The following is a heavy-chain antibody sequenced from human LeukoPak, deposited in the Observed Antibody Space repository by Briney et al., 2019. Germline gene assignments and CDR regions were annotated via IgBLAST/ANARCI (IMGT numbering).Heavy chain of an antibody. CDR1: GFTFSSYA. D-gene: IGHD2-15*01. V-gene: IGHV3-23*01. J-gene: IGHJ4*02. CDR2: ISSSGGST. Sequence: GGSLRLSCAASGFTFSSYAMSWVRQAPGKGLEWVSAISSSGGSTYYADSVRGRFTISRDNSKNTLYLQMNSLRAEDTAVYYCAKDLSWAYCSGGSCYFVDYWGQGTLVTVSS. CDR3: AKDLSWAYCSGGSCYFVDY.